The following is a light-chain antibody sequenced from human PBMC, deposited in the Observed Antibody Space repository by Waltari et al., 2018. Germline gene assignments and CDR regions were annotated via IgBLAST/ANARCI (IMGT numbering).Light chain of an antibody. J-gene: IGLJ2*01. CDR1: SSSVGGYNY. CDR3: SSYTSSSTVV. CDR2: DVS. Sequence: QSALTQPASVSGSPGQSTTISCTGTSSSVGGYNYVSWYQQHPGKAPKLMIYDVSNRPSGVSNRFSGSKSGNTASLTISGLQAEDEADYYCSSYTSSSTVVFGGGTKLTVL. V-gene: IGLV2-14*03.